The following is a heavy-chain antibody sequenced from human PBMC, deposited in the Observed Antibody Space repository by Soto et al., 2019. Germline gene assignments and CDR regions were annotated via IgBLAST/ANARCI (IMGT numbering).Heavy chain of an antibody. V-gene: IGHV3-15*01. CDR3: TTTPIVVVVAATNGVFDY. CDR2: IKSKTDGGTT. Sequence: GALRLSCAASGFTCSNAWMSWVRQAPGKGLEWVGRIKSKTDGGTTDYAAPVKGRFTISRDDSKNTLYLQMNSLKTEDTAVYYCTTTPIVVVVAATNGVFDYWGQGTLVTVSS. D-gene: IGHD2-15*01. J-gene: IGHJ4*02. CDR1: GFTCSNAW.